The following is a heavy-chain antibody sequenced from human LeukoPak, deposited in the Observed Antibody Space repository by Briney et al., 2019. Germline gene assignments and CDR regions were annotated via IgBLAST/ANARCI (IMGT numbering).Heavy chain of an antibody. D-gene: IGHD2-15*01. CDR3: AKDPLHQDFLVTYNWFDP. Sequence: GASVKVSCKASGGTFSSYAISWVRQAPGQGLEWMGGIIPIFGTANYAQKFQGRVTITADESTSTAYMELSSLRAEDTAVYYCAKDPLHQDFLVTYNWFDPWGQGTLVTVSS. CDR2: IIPIFGTA. V-gene: IGHV1-69*01. CDR1: GGTFSSYA. J-gene: IGHJ5*02.